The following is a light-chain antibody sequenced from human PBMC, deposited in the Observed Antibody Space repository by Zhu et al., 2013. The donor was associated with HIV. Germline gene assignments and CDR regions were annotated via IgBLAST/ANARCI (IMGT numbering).Light chain of an antibody. CDR1: NIGGKS. V-gene: IGLV3-21*01. CDR2: DDS. CDR3: QAWHSSSVV. Sequence: SYELTQPPSVSVAPGKTASIICGGDNIGGKSVHWYQHQPGQAPVLVIYDDSHRRAGIPERFSGSNSGNTATLTISGTQPMDEADYYCQAWHSSSVVFGG. J-gene: IGLJ2*01.